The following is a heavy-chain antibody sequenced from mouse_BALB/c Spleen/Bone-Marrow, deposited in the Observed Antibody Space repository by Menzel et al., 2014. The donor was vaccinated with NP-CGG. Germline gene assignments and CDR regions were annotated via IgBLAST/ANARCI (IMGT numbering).Heavy chain of an antibody. CDR1: GFDFSRYW. D-gene: IGHD2-4*01. CDR3: ARPGGPTMIPQAWFAY. J-gene: IGHJ3*01. Sequence: EVMLVESGGGLVQPGGSLKLPCAASGFDFSRYWMSWVRQAPGKGLEWIGEINPDSSTINYTPSLKDKFIISRDNAKNTLYLQMSKVRSEDTALCYCARPGGPTMIPQAWFAYWGQGTLVTVSA. CDR2: INPDSSTI. V-gene: IGHV4-1*02.